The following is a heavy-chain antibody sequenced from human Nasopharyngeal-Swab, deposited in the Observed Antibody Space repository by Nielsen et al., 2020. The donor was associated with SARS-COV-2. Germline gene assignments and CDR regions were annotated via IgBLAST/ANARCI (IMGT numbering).Heavy chain of an antibody. CDR3: ARDGTTSQTSYYYYGMDV. Sequence: ASVKVSCKASGYTFTSYAMHWVRQAPGQRLEWMGWINAGNGNTKYSQKFQGRVTITRDTSAGTAYMELSSLRSEDTAVYYCARDGTTSQTSYYYYGMDVWGQGTTVTVSS. J-gene: IGHJ6*02. V-gene: IGHV1-3*01. D-gene: IGHD4-17*01. CDR2: INAGNGNT. CDR1: GYTFTSYA.